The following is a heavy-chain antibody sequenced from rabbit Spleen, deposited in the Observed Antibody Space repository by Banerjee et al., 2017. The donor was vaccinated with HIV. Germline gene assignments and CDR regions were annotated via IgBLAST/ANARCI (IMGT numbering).Heavy chain of an antibody. CDR3: ARDTSSSFSSYGMDL. V-gene: IGHV1S40*01. CDR1: GFDFSAYTF. D-gene: IGHD1-1*01. CDR2: IEAGSSGFT. Sequence: LVEYGGDVVQPGASLTLTCTASGFDFSAYTFMCWVRQAPGKGLEWIACIEAGSSGFTYFASWAKGRFTISRTSSTTVTLQMTSLTAADTATYFCARDTSSSFSSYGMDLWGQGTLVTVS. J-gene: IGHJ6*01.